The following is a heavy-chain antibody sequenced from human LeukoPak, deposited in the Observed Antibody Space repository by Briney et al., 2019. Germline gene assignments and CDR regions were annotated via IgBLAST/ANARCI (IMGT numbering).Heavy chain of an antibody. CDR3: AKDPASWSQGYFDY. CDR2: IRDSGDNA. CDR1: GFTFSIYA. V-gene: IGHV3-23*01. J-gene: IGHJ4*02. D-gene: IGHD6-13*01. Sequence: GGSLRLSCAASGFTFSIYAMSWVHQAPGKGLEWVSLIRDSGDNADYAGSVRGRFTVSRDNSKNTLYLQMSSLRAEDTAVYYCAKDPASWSQGYFDYWGQGTLVTVAS.